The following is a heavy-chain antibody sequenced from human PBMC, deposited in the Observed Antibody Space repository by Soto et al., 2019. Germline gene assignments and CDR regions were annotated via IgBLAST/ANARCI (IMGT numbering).Heavy chain of an antibody. J-gene: IGHJ6*02. D-gene: IGHD6-13*01. CDR2: INHSGST. CDR3: ASEKKSDSSSWYYYYYGMDV. Sequence: SETLSLTCAVYGVSFSGYYWSWLRQPPGKGLEWIGEINHSGSTNYNPSLKSRVTISVDTSKNQFSLKLSSVTAADTAVYYCASEKKSDSSSWYYYYYGMDVWGQGTTVTVS. CDR1: GVSFSGYY. V-gene: IGHV4-34*01.